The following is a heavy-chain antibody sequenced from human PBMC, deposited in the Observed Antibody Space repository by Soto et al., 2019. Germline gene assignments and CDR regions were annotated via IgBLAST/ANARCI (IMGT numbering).Heavy chain of an antibody. CDR3: AKGLQISGWLSAQTFDS. CDR1: GFTFSSHA. D-gene: IGHD6-19*01. Sequence: EVQLLESGGGLVQPGGSLRLSCAVSGFTFSSHAMSWVRQAPGKGLECVSSITGSGDSTYYADSVKGRFTISRDKSKSTLYLQMNSLRAEDTAVYYCAKGLQISGWLSAQTFDSWGQGNQVTVSS. J-gene: IGHJ4*02. V-gene: IGHV3-23*01. CDR2: ITGSGDST.